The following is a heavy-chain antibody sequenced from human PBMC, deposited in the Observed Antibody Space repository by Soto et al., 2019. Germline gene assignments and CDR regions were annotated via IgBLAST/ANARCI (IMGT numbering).Heavy chain of an antibody. D-gene: IGHD4-17*01. CDR1: GFTFSSYA. Sequence: EVQLLESGGGLVQPGGSLRLSCAASGFTFSSYAMSWVRQAPGKGLEWVSAISGSGGSTYYSDSVKGRFTISRANSKNTLYRQMNSLRAEDTAVYYCAKDGTVTSAFDYCGQGTLVTVSS. J-gene: IGHJ4*02. V-gene: IGHV3-23*01. CDR2: ISGSGGST. CDR3: AKDGTVTSAFDY.